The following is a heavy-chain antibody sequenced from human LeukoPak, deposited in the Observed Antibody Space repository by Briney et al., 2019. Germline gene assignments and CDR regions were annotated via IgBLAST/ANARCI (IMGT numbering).Heavy chain of an antibody. CDR2: MNHNRGKK. Sequence: ASVKVSCKGSGYTFTRYDIKWVGQATGKGLEWMGWMNHNRGKKGFAQKFQGRVTITRNTSISTAYLELSTLISEHTALYYCARGCTARSREPFVPSYYYGLDVWGQGTTVTVSS. CDR3: ARGCTARSREPFVPSYYYGLDV. CDR1: GYTFTRYD. D-gene: IGHD5-18*01. J-gene: IGHJ6*02. V-gene: IGHV1-8*01.